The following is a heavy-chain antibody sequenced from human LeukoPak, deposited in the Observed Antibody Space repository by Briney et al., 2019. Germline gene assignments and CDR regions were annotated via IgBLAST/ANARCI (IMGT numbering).Heavy chain of an antibody. J-gene: IGHJ4*02. CDR3: AKGCSTGTTCYIIDY. D-gene: IGHD1-7*01. Sequence: GGSLRLSCAASGFTFSNYNMNWVRQAPGKGLEWVAVISNDGSNKNYADSVKGRFTISRDNSKNTLYLQMSTLRAEDTALYYCAKGCSTGTTCYIIDYWGQGTLVTVSS. CDR1: GFTFSNYN. V-gene: IGHV3-30*18. CDR2: ISNDGSNK.